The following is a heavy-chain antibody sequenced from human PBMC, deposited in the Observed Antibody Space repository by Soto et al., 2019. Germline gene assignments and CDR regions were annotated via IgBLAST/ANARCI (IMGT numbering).Heavy chain of an antibody. CDR2: ISYDGRNK. V-gene: IGHV3-30*04. Sequence: QVQLVESGGGVVQPGRSLRLSCVVSGFTFSTYVIHWVRQAPGKGLEWVAVISYDGRNKYYADSVKGRFTISRDISENTIYLQMNSLRGEDTAVYYCTTDRARRVVVAAALNYHYYGMDVWGQGTTVTVSS. CDR1: GFTFSTYV. D-gene: IGHD2-15*01. CDR3: TTDRARRVVVAAALNYHYYGMDV. J-gene: IGHJ6*02.